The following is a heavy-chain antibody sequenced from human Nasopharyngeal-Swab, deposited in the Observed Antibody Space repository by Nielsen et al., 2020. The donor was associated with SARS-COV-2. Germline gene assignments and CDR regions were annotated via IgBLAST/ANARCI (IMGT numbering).Heavy chain of an antibody. J-gene: IGHJ3*02. D-gene: IGHD6-13*01. V-gene: IGHV1-8*01. CDR2: MNPNSGNT. CDR1: GYTFTSYD. Sequence: ASVKVSCKASGYTFTSYDINWVRQATGQGLEWMGWMNPNSGNTGYAQKFQGRVTMTRNTSISTAYMELSSLRSEDTAVYYCARDPRWEIAAAERDAFDIWGQGTMVTVSS. CDR3: ARDPRWEIAAAERDAFDI.